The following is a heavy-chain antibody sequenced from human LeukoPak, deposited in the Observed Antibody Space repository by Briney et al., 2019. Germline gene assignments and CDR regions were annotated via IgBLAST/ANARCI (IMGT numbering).Heavy chain of an antibody. CDR2: ISSSSSYI. V-gene: IGHV3-21*01. CDR3: ARDLSGYYSSRGYFQH. Sequence: GGSLRLSCAASGFTFSSYSMNWVRQAPGKGLEWVSSISSSSSYIYYADSVKGRFTISRDNAKNSLYLQMNSLRAEDTAVYYCARDLSGYYSSRGYFQHWGQGTLVTVSS. D-gene: IGHD3-22*01. J-gene: IGHJ1*01. CDR1: GFTFSSYS.